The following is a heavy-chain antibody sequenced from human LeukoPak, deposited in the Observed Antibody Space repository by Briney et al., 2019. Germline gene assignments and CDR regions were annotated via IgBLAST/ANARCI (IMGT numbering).Heavy chain of an antibody. CDR1: GYTFGESY. J-gene: IGHJ3*01. CDR2: IDPDDGET. CDR3: AASTMPITGDAFDV. V-gene: IGHV1-69-2*01. D-gene: IGHD2-2*01. Sequence: ASVKVSCKVSGYTFGESYMHWVQQAPGEGLEWVGLIDPDDGETIYAEKFRDRVTIVADSSTDTAYLELRSLRSEDTAIYYCAASTMPITGDAFDVWGLGTMIIVSS.